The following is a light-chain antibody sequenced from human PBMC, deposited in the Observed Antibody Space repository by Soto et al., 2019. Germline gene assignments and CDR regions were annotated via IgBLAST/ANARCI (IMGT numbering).Light chain of an antibody. J-gene: IGKJ2*01. CDR3: HHYDSSPPYT. Sequence: EIGFTQSPATLSFSPGERATLSCSASRSFASSYLAWYQHKPGQAPRLLIYAASSRATGIPDRFIGSGSGTDFTLTISRLEPDDSAVYYCHHYDSSPPYTFGQGTKVDIK. CDR2: AAS. V-gene: IGKV3-20*01. CDR1: RSFASSY.